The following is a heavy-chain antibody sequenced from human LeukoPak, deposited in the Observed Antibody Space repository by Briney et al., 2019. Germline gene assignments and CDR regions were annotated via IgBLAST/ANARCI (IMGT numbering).Heavy chain of an antibody. V-gene: IGHV1-69*13. CDR2: IIPIFGTA. Sequence: SVKVSCKASGGTFSSYAISWVRQAPGQGLEWMGGIIPIFGTANYAQKFQGRVTITADESTSTAYMELSSLRSEDTAVYYCASGGYSYGYYYYGMDVWGQGTTVTVSS. CDR3: ASGGYSYGYYYYGMDV. CDR1: GGTFSSYA. J-gene: IGHJ6*02. D-gene: IGHD5-18*01.